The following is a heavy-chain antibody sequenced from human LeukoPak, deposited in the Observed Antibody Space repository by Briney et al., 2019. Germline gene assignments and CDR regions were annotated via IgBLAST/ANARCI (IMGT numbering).Heavy chain of an antibody. CDR2: INTDGTVT. Sequence: GGSLTLSCAASGLTFSKFWMLWARPAPGKGLESVSRINTDGTVTTYADSVKGRFTVSRDNADNTMFLQMNSVRDEDTAVYYCETKQWLAPPPDSWGQGTPVTVSS. D-gene: IGHD6-19*01. V-gene: IGHV3-74*01. CDR1: GLTFSKFW. J-gene: IGHJ4*02. CDR3: ETKQWLAPPPDS.